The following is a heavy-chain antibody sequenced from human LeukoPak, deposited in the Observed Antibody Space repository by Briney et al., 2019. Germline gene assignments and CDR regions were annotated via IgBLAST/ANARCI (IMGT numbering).Heavy chain of an antibody. D-gene: IGHD6-6*01. CDR1: GHTFTNYY. J-gene: IGHJ4*02. Sequence: ASVKVSCKASGHTFTNYYIHWVRQAPGQGLEWTGIINPSGGSTSYAQKFQGRVTMTRDTSTSTVYMELSSLRSEDTAVYYCARESPYSDSSRSRFDYWGQGTLVTVSS. V-gene: IGHV1-46*01. CDR2: INPSGGST. CDR3: ARESPYSDSSRSRFDY.